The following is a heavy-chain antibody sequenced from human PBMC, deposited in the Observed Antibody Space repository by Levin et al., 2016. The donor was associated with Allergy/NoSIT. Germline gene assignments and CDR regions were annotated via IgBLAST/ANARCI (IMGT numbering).Heavy chain of an antibody. CDR1: GFNFRTYA. V-gene: IGHV3-30*04. Sequence: GGSLRLSCAASGFNFRTYAMHWVRQAPDKGLEWVAVTSHDRSFEYYADSVKGRFTISRDNAKNSLYLQMNSLRAEDTAVYYCARHKGSGSYYNPNWYFDLWGRGTLVTVSS. J-gene: IGHJ2*01. CDR3: ARHKGSGSYYNPNWYFDL. D-gene: IGHD3-10*01. CDR2: TSHDRSFE.